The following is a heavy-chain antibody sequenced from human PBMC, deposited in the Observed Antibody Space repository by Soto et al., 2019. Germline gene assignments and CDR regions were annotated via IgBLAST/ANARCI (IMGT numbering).Heavy chain of an antibody. D-gene: IGHD2-15*01. V-gene: IGHV1-18*01. Sequence: ASVKVSCKASGYPFTSYGISWVRQAPGQGLEWVGWISAYNGNTNYAQKLQGRVTMTTDTSTSTAYMELRSLRSDDTAVYYCGRLQNFINWCFDSWGQGALVTVSS. J-gene: IGHJ4*02. CDR3: GRLQNFINWCFDS. CDR1: GYPFTSYG. CDR2: ISAYNGNT.